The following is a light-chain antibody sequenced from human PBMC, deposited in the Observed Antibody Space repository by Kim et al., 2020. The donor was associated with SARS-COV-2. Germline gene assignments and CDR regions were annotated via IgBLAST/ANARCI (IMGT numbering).Light chain of an antibody. CDR1: SSNIGSNY. V-gene: IGLV1-47*01. J-gene: IGLJ1*01. CDR2: ENY. CDR3: AAWDNSLSVHFV. Sequence: RFTVSCSGSSSNIGSNYVYWYQQLPGAAPKLLIYENYQRPSGVPDRFSGSKSGTSASLAISGLRSEDEADYYCAAWDNSLSVHFVFGTGTKVTVL.